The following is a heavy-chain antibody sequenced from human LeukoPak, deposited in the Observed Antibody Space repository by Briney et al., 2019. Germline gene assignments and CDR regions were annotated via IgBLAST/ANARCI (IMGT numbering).Heavy chain of an antibody. J-gene: IGHJ6*02. CDR3: ARAPPSYYYYYGMDV. CDR2: ISAYNGNT. CDR1: GYTFTSYG. V-gene: IGHV1-18*01. Sequence: GASVKVSCKASGYTFTSYGISWVRQAPGQGLEWMGWISAYNGNTNYAQKLQGRVTMTTDTSTSTAYMELRSLRSDDTAVYYCARAPPSYYYYYGMDVWGQGTTVTVSS.